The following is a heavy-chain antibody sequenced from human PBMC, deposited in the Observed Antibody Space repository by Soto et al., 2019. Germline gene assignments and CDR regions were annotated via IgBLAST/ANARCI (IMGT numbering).Heavy chain of an antibody. CDR2: ISSNGMTT. J-gene: IGHJ2*01. Sequence: EVQLLESGGGLVKSGGSLRLSCVASGFTFSKYAMTWVRQAPGKGLEWVSSISSNGMTTDHADSVKGRFTISRDNSRNTLSLQMDSLRGDDAALYYCAKDKYTDSVRRVWFFDFWGRGTLVTVSS. CDR3: AKDKYTDSVRRVWFFDF. V-gene: IGHV3-23*01. D-gene: IGHD3-16*01. CDR1: GFTFSKYA.